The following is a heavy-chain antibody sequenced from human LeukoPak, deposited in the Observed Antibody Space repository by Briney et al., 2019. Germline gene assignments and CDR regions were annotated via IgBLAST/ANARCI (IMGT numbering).Heavy chain of an antibody. Sequence: QPGGSLRLSCAASGFTFSIYALAWVRQAPGEGLEWVSSIGQSGDRTYYADSVKGRFTISRDNSKNTLYLQMNRLRAEDTAVYYCAKGVRRVGLLRFLEWLLRDPFDYWGQGTLVTVSS. V-gene: IGHV3-23*01. D-gene: IGHD3-3*01. CDR1: GFTFSIYA. J-gene: IGHJ4*02. CDR2: IGQSGDRT. CDR3: AKGVRRVGLLRFLEWLLRDPFDY.